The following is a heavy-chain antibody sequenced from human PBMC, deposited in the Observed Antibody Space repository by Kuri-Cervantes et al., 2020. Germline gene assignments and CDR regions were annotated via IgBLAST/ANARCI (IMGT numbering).Heavy chain of an antibody. Sequence: GGSLRLSCAASGFTFSDHYMNWIRQAPGKGLEWVSYISGRGNIIYYADSVKGRFTISRDNAKKSLYLQMNSLRAEDTAVYYCARGPNLFRITIFGVPPPHFDYWGQGTLVTVSS. CDR2: ISGRGNII. CDR1: GFTFSDHY. D-gene: IGHD3-3*01. V-gene: IGHV3-11*04. J-gene: IGHJ4*02. CDR3: ARGPNLFRITIFGVPPPHFDY.